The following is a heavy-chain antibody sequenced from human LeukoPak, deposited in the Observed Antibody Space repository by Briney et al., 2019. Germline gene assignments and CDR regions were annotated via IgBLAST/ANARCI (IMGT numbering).Heavy chain of an antibody. CDR2: IYPGDSET. Sequence: GESLKISCKGSGYRFSGYWIGWVRQMPGKGLEWMGIIYPGDSETRYSPSFQAQVTISADKSISTAYLQWSSLKAADTAIYYCARHEGPTHYFYMDVWGKGTTVTVSS. CDR1: GYRFSGYW. CDR3: ARHEGPTHYFYMDV. J-gene: IGHJ6*03. V-gene: IGHV5-51*01.